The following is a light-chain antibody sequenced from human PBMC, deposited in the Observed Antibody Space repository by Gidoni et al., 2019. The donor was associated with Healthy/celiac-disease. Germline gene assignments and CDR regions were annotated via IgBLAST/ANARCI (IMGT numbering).Light chain of an antibody. V-gene: IGKV1-39*01. J-gene: IGKJ5*01. CDR3: QQSYSTPPIT. CDR1: QSISSY. CDR2: AAS. Sequence: IQMTQSPSSLSASVGDRVTITCRASQSISSYLNWYQQKPGKAPKLLIYAASSLQSGVPSRFSGSGSGTDFTLTISSLQPEEFATYYWQQSYSTPPITFGQGTRLEIK.